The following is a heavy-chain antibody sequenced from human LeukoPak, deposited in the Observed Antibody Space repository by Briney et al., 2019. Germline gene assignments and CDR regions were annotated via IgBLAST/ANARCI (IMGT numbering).Heavy chain of an antibody. CDR3: ARAGRRYGYGIDY. CDR2: IYYSGST. V-gene: IGHV4-59*12. CDR1: GGSTSSYY. J-gene: IGHJ4*02. D-gene: IGHD5-18*01. Sequence: PSETLSLTCTVSGGSTSSYYWSWIRQPPGKGLEWIGSIYYSGSTYYNPSLKSRVTISVDTSKNQFSLKLSSVTAADTAVYYCARAGRRYGYGIDYWGQGTLVTVSS.